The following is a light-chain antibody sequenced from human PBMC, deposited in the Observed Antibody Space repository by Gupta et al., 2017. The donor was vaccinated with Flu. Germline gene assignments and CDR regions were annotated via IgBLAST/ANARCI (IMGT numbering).Light chain of an antibody. CDR1: NSDVGAYNY. CDR2: EVS. J-gene: IGLJ3*02. V-gene: IGLV2-14*01. Sequence: QSALTQHASVSGSPGPSFTFYCLGTNSDVGAYNYVSWYQQYPGKAPKLVIYEVSNRPAGVSNRFSGSKSGNTASLTISGLQAEDEADYTCIADRSDSSRLFGGGTKVTVL. CDR3: IADRSDSSRL.